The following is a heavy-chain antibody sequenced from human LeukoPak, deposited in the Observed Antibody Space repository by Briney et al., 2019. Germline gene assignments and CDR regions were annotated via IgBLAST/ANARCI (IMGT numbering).Heavy chain of an antibody. CDR1: GFKFDDYD. CDR3: ARDPFCSSSTGCYFEDWFDP. CDR2: ITWNGDKT. J-gene: IGHJ5*02. D-gene: IGHD2-2*01. Sequence: GGSLRLSCTASGFKFDDYDMSWVRQVPGKGLEWVSGITWNGDKTGYADSARGRFAISRDNTKKSLYLQMSSLRAEDTALYYCARDPFCSSSTGCYFEDWFDPWGPGTLVTVSS. V-gene: IGHV3-20*04.